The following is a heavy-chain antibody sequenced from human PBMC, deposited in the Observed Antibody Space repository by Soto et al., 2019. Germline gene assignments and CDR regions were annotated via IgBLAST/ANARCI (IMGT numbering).Heavy chain of an antibody. CDR2: ISYDGSNK. J-gene: IGHJ4*01. Sequence: QVQLVESGGGVVQPGRSLRLSCAASGFTFSSYGMHWVRQAPGKGLEWVAVISYDGSNKYYADSVKGRFTISRDNSKNTLYLQMNSLRAEDTAVYYCAKSRGGYSGYDYGVFDYWGHGTLVTVSS. CDR3: AKSRGGYSGYDYGVFDY. D-gene: IGHD5-12*01. V-gene: IGHV3-30*18. CDR1: GFTFSSYG.